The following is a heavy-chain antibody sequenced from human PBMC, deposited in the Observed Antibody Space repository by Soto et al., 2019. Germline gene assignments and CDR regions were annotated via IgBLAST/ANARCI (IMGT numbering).Heavy chain of an antibody. D-gene: IGHD3-22*01. CDR3: ARDRSSGYVVY. J-gene: IGHJ4*02. CDR1: GYTFTSYY. V-gene: IGHV1-46*01. CDR2: INPSGGST. Sequence: ASVKVSCKASGYTFTSYYMHWVRQAPGQGLEWMGIINPSGGSTSYAQKLQGRVTMTTDTSTSTAYMELRSLRSDDTAVYYCARDRSSGYVVYWGQGTLVTVSS.